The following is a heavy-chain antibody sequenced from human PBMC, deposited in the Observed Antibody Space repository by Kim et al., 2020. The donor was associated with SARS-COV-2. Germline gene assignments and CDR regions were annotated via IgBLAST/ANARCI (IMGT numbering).Heavy chain of an antibody. CDR1: GGTFSSYA. CDR2: IIPIFGTA. J-gene: IGHJ4*02. CDR3: ARSIAVAGTPINC. Sequence: SVKVSCKASGGTFSSYAISWVRQAPGQGLEWMGGIIPIFGTANYAQKFQGRVTITADKSTSTAYMELSSLRSEDTPVYYCARSIAVAGTPINCWGQGTLVTVSS. D-gene: IGHD6-19*01. V-gene: IGHV1-69*06.